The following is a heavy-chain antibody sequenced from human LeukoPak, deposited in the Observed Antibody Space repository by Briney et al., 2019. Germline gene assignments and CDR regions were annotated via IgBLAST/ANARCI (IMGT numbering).Heavy chain of an antibody. CDR3: ARIPSGYYSNYYYGMDV. V-gene: IGHV4-59*01. CDR2: IYYSGST. Sequence: SETLSLTCTVSGGSISSYYWSWIRQPPGKGLEWIGYIYYSGSTNYNPSLKSRVTISVETSKNQFSLKLSSVTAADTAVYYCARIPSGYYSNYYYGMDVWGQGTTVTVSS. J-gene: IGHJ6*02. D-gene: IGHD3-22*01. CDR1: GGSISSYY.